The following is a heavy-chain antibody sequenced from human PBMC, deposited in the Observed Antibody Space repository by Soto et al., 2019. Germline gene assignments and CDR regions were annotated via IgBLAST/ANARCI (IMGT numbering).Heavy chain of an antibody. V-gene: IGHV1-46*01. J-gene: IGHJ4*02. CDR2: INPSGGST. CDR1: GYTFTSYY. CDR3: SRDFDTIGYYFFDY. Sequence: GASVKVSCKASGYTFTSYYMYWVRQAPGQGLEWMGRINPSGGSTNYAQKFQGRVTMTRDTSTSTVYMELSSLRSEDTAVYYCSRDFDTIGYYFFDYWGQGTLVTVSS. D-gene: IGHD3-22*01.